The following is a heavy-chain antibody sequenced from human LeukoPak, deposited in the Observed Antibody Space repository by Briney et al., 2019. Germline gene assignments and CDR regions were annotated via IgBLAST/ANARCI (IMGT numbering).Heavy chain of an antibody. J-gene: IGHJ4*02. Sequence: SVKVSCKASGGTFSSYAISWVRQAPGQGLEWMGRVIPIFGTAKYAQKFQGRVTITTDESTSTAYMELSSLRSEDTAVCYCARDRYDSSGYYPRPGDYWGQGTLVTVSS. V-gene: IGHV1-69*05. CDR3: ARDRYDSSGYYPRPGDY. CDR2: VIPIFGTA. CDR1: GGTFSSYA. D-gene: IGHD3-22*01.